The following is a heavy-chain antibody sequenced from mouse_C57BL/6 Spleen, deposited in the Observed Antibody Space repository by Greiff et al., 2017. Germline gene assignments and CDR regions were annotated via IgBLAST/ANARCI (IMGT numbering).Heavy chain of an antibody. CDR3: ARDRSSYYFDY. CDR1: GYAFSSYW. CDR2: IYPGDGDT. D-gene: IGHD1-1*01. V-gene: IGHV1-80*01. J-gene: IGHJ2*01. Sequence: VQLQQSVAELVKPGASVKISCKASGYAFSSYWMNWVKQRPGKGLEWIGQIYPGDGDTNYNGKFKGKATLTADKSSSTAYMQLSSLTSEDSAVYFCARDRSSYYFDYWGQGTTLTVSS.